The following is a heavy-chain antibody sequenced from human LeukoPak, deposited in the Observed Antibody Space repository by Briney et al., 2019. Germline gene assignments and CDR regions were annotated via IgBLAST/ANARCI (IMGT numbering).Heavy chain of an antibody. J-gene: IGHJ4*02. CDR2: INGDGSDI. D-gene: IGHD1-1*01. V-gene: IGHV3-74*01. Sequence: PGGSLRLSCAVSGLTFRNYWTHWVGQAPGKGLVWVSRINGDGSDISYADSVKGRFTISRDNAKNTLSLQMNSLTDDDTALYYCTGGFGHNWSPFENWGQGTLVTVSS. CDR1: GLTFRNYW. CDR3: TGGFGHNWSPFEN.